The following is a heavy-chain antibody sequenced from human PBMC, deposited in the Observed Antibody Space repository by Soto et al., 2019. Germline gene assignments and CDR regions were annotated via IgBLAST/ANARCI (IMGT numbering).Heavy chain of an antibody. Sequence: QVQLQESGPGLVKPSETLSLTCTVSGGSVSSGSYYWSWIRQPPGKGLEWIGYIYYSGSTNYNPSLKSRVTISVDTSKNQFSLKLSSVTAADTAVYYCASTYYDFWSGYYTPYYYGMDVWGQGTTVTVSS. CDR1: GGSVSSGSYY. J-gene: IGHJ6*02. V-gene: IGHV4-61*01. CDR3: ASTYYDFWSGYYTPYYYGMDV. CDR2: IYYSGST. D-gene: IGHD3-3*01.